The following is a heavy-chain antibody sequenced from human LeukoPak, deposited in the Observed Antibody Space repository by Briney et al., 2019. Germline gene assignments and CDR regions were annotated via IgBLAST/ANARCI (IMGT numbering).Heavy chain of an antibody. CDR2: ISYDGSNE. CDR3: ARSFSSGWSYYFDY. CDR1: GFTVSSNY. D-gene: IGHD6-19*01. V-gene: IGHV3-30-3*01. J-gene: IGHJ4*02. Sequence: GGSLRLSCAASGFTVSSNYTSWVRQAPGKGLEWVAFISYDGSNEYFADSVKGRFTISRDNSKNTLYLQINNLRAEDTAVYYCARSFSSGWSYYFDYWGQGILVTVSS.